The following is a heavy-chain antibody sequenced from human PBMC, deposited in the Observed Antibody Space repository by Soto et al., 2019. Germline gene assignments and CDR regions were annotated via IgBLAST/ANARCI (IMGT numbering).Heavy chain of an antibody. J-gene: IGHJ5*02. CDR3: ARGDWFHP. CDR1: GDSSPWLSCY. CDR2: IYYTGTT. Sequence: SETLSLTCTLSGDSSPWLSCYRVCLRQPPGKGLEWIGYIYYTGTTKYNPSLKRRATLSVDTSKNRFSLNLTFVTAADSAVYYCARGDWFHPWGPGTLVTVSS. V-gene: IGHV4-30-4*08.